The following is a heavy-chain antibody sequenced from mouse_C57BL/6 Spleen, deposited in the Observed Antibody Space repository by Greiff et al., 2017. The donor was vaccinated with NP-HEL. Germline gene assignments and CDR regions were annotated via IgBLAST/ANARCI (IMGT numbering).Heavy chain of an antibody. V-gene: IGHV1-59*01. Sequence: VQLQQPGAELVRPGTSVKLSCKASGYTFTSYWMHWVKQRPGQGLEWIGVIDPSDSYTNYNQKFKGKATLTVDTSSSTAYMQLSSLTSEDSAVYYCARGTVSMDYWGQGTSVTVSS. CDR2: IDPSDSYT. D-gene: IGHD1-1*01. CDR3: ARGTVSMDY. J-gene: IGHJ4*01. CDR1: GYTFTSYW.